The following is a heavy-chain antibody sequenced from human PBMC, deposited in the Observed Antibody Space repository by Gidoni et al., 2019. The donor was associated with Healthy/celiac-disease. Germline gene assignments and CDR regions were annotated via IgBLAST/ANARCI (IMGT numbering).Heavy chain of an antibody. J-gene: IGHJ4*02. CDR1: EFTFSGSG. V-gene: IGHV3-73*01. CDR2: IRGKPNNHAT. Sequence: EVQLVESGGGLVQPGGSLKLSCTGSEFTFSGSGMHWVRQAAGKGLEWVGRIRGKPNNHATEYAASVKGRFIISRDDSKNTAYLQMNSLKSEDTAVYYCARHWDDIFTGLGFDYWGQGARVTVSS. D-gene: IGHD3-9*01. CDR3: ARHWDDIFTGLGFDY.